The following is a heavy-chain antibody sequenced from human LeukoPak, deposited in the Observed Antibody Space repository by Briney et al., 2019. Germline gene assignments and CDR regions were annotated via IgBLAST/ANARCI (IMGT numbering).Heavy chain of an antibody. Sequence: SETLSLTCSVSGGSISRYYWSWIRQSPGKGLEWIGYIYSTGSTNYNPSLKSRVTISVDTSKNQFSLKLSSVTAADTAVYYCAGGYYYDSSGYHYWGQGTLVTVSS. V-gene: IGHV4-59*12. D-gene: IGHD3-22*01. CDR2: IYSTGST. J-gene: IGHJ4*02. CDR1: GGSISRYY. CDR3: AGGYYYDSSGYHY.